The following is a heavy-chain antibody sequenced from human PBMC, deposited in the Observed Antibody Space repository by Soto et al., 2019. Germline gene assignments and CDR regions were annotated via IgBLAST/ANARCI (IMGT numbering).Heavy chain of an antibody. J-gene: IGHJ6*04. CDR1: GFTFSNAW. CDR2: IKSKTDGGTT. CDR3: TTGTLILFGEFLLPLAV. D-gene: IGHD3-10*01. Sequence: GGSLRLSCAASGFTFSNAWMSWGRQAPGKGLEWVGRIKSKTDGGTTDYAAPVKGRFTISRDDSKNTLYLQMNSLKTEDTAVYYCTTGTLILFGEFLLPLAVSGKGTTVTVSS. V-gene: IGHV3-15*01.